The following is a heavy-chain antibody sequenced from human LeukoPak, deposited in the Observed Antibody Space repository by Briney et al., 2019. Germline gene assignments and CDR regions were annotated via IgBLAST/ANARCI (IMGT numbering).Heavy chain of an antibody. CDR2: INHSGTT. CDR3: ARGDYARAFDY. Sequence: SETLSLTCAVYGGSFSDYYWSWIRQPPGKGLEWIGEINHSGTTNYNPSLKSRVTISVDTSKNQFSLKLSSVTGADTAVHYCARGDYARAFDYWGQGTLVTVSS. J-gene: IGHJ4*02. D-gene: IGHD4-17*01. V-gene: IGHV4-34*01. CDR1: GGSFSDYY.